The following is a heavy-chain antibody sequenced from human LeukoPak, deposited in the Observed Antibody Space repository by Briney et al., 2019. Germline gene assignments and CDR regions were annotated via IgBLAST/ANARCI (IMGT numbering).Heavy chain of an antibody. CDR1: GYIFTKYD. CDR2: MSTNNGDA. D-gene: IGHD2/OR15-2a*01. V-gene: IGHV1-8*01. CDR3: ARNPPRSFDFSS. Sequence: GASVKVSCQTSGYIFTKYDINWVRQATGQGREWVGWMSTNNGDAGYGQKFQGRVTITRDTSTNTAYMELSAQTSEDTAVYYFARNPPRSFDFSSWGQGALVTVSS. J-gene: IGHJ4*02.